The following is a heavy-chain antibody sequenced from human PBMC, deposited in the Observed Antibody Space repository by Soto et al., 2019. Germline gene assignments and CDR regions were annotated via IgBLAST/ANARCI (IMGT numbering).Heavy chain of an antibody. CDR1: GGTFNNYG. CDR3: ASWDYDVLTGYSYDD. V-gene: IGHV1-69*01. CDR2: IIPMIGRT. D-gene: IGHD3-9*01. Sequence: QVQLVQSGAEVKKPGASVKVSCKASGGTFNNYGMGVVRQAPGQGLEWMGGIIPMIGRTNYAQKFQGRLTLTADASRSTAYMELRSLRSDDTAVYYCASWDYDVLTGYSYDDWGQGTLVTVSS. J-gene: IGHJ4*02.